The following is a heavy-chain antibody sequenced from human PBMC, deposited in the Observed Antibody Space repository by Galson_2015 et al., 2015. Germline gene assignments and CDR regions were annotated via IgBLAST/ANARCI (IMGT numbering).Heavy chain of an antibody. CDR1: GGSISSGGYY. V-gene: IGHV4-31*03. J-gene: IGHJ5*02. CDR2: IYYSGST. Sequence: LSLTCTVSGGSISSGGYYWSWIRQHPGKGLEWIGYIYYSGSTYYNPSLKSRVTISVDTSKNQFSLKLSSVTAADTAVYYCARVALGDNWFDPWAREPWSPSPQ. D-gene: IGHD3-16*01. CDR3: ARVALGDNWFDP.